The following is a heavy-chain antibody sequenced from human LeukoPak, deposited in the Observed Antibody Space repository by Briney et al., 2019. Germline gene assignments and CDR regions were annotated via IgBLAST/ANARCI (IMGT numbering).Heavy chain of an antibody. CDR2: IGSSGGTK. J-gene: IGHJ4*02. CDR1: GFTFSDYY. CDR3: ARDTVDGYIYFDY. V-gene: IGHV3-11*01. D-gene: IGHD5-12*01. Sequence: GGSLRLSCAASGFTFSDYYMSWIRQAPGKGLEWVSCIGSSGGTKYYADSVKGRFTIPRDNAKNSLYLQMNSLRAEDTAVYFCARDTVDGYIYFDYRGQGTLVTVSS.